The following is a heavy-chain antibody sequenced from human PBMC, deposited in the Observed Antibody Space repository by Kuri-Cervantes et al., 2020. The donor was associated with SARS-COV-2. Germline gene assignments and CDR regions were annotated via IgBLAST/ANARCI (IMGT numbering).Heavy chain of an antibody. CDR3: ARAGDYGDAFDI. D-gene: IGHD4-17*01. V-gene: IGHV1-8*01. Sequence: ASVKVSCKASGHTFTSYDINWVRQASGQGLEWMGWMNPNSGNTGYAQKFQGRVTMTRNTSISTAYMELSSLRSEDTAVYYCARAGDYGDAFDIWGQGQMVTFSS. CDR1: GHTFTSYD. CDR2: MNPNSGNT. J-gene: IGHJ3*02.